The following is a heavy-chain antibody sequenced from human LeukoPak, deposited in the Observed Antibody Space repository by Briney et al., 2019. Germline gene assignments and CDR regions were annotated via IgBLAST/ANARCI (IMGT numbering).Heavy chain of an antibody. V-gene: IGHV3-66*01. CDR1: GFVVSSHY. J-gene: IGHJ4*02. D-gene: IGHD3-16*01. CDR2: INSGGST. Sequence: GGSLRLSCAASGFVVSSHYMSWVRQAPGQGLHWVSGINSGGSTHYADSVKARFSISRDESRNTLILEMKSLRVEDTAVYYCARDRLTRSFDCWGQGVLVTVSS. CDR3: ARDRLTRSFDC.